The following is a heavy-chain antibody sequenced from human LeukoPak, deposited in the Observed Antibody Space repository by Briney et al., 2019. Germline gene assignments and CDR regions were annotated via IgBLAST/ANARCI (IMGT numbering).Heavy chain of an antibody. CDR1: GFTFSSYS. CDR3: ARYPRFGMTTAWFDP. CDR2: ISSSSSYI. Sequence: PGGSLRLSCAASGFTFSSYSMNLVRQAPGKGLEWVSSISSSSSYIYYADSVKGRFTISRDNAKNSLYLQMNSLRAEDTAVYYCARYPRFGMTTAWFDPWGQGTLVTVSS. J-gene: IGHJ5*02. V-gene: IGHV3-21*01. D-gene: IGHD4-11*01.